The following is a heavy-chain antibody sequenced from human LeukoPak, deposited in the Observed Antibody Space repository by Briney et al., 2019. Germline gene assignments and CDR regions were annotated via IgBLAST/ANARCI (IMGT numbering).Heavy chain of an antibody. V-gene: IGHV1-69*04. CDR1: GGTFSSYT. Sequence: SSVKVSCKASGGTFSSYTISWVRQAPGQGLEWMGRIIPILGIANYAQKFQGKVTITADKSTSTAYMELSRLRSEDTAVYYCARDPYSNYPFDYWGQGTLVTVSS. D-gene: IGHD4-11*01. CDR3: ARDPYSNYPFDY. CDR2: IIPILGIA. J-gene: IGHJ4*02.